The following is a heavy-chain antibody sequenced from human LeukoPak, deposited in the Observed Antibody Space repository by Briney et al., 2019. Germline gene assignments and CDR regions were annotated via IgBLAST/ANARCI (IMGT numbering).Heavy chain of an antibody. V-gene: IGHV4-34*01. CDR2: INHSGST. CDR1: GGSFSGYY. D-gene: IGHD3-10*01. J-gene: IGHJ4*02. CDR3: ARLYGSGSYYKY. Sequence: SETLSLTCTVYGGSFSGYYWSWIRQPPGQGLEWVGEINHSGSTNYNPSLKSRVTISVDTSKNQFSLKLSSVTAADTAVYYCARLYGSGSYYKYWGQGTLVTVSS.